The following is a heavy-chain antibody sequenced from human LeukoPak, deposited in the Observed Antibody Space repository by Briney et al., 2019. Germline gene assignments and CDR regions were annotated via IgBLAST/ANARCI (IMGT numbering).Heavy chain of an antibody. J-gene: IGHJ4*02. CDR2: IRSGGTNT. V-gene: IGHV3-48*04. Sequence: GGSLRLSCAASGFTFSSFSMNWVRQAPGRGLEWVSYIRSGGTNTDYTGSVKGRFTISRDNAKNSLYLQMNSLRAEDTAVYYCARMNYVSSGWGAPFDYWGQGTLVTVSS. CDR3: ARMNYVSSGWGAPFDY. CDR1: GFTFSSFS. D-gene: IGHD1-7*01.